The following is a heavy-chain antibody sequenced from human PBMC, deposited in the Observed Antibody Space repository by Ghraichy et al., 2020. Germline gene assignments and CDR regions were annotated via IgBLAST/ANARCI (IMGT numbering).Heavy chain of an antibody. D-gene: IGHD3-10*01. J-gene: IGHJ6*02. Sequence: GGSLRLSCAASGFTFSSYGMHWVRQAPGKGLEWVAVIWYDGSNKYYADSVKGRFTISRDNSKNTLYLQMNSLRAEDTAVYYCARDRGPDLRSWYGMDVWGQGTTVTVSS. CDR3: ARDRGPDLRSWYGMDV. CDR1: GFTFSSYG. CDR2: IWYDGSNK. V-gene: IGHV3-33*01.